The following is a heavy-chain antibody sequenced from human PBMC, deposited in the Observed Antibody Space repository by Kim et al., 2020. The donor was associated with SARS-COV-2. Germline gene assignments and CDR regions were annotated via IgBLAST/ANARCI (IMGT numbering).Heavy chain of an antibody. CDR3: VRPQCYYESSGGPWIWFDP. Sequence: SETLSLTCTVSGGTIKSGSYYWGWIRQPAGKGLEWIGSIHNSGSTYYNPSLRSRVSIFVDTSQNQVFLDLKHVTAADTAVYYCVRPQCYYESSGGPWIWFDPRGQGTLVTVSS. CDR1: GGTIKSGSYY. CDR2: IHNSGST. J-gene: IGHJ5*02. D-gene: IGHD3-22*01. V-gene: IGHV4-39*01.